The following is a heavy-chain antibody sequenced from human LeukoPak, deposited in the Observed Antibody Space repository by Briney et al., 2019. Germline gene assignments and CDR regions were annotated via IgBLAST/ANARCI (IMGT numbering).Heavy chain of an antibody. D-gene: IGHD1-1*01. J-gene: IGHJ4*02. CDR2: VSYDGSIK. Sequence: GGSLRLSCAASGFTFSTYSMHWVRQAPGKGLEWVAIVSYDGSIKYYADSVKGRFTISRDNSKNTLYLQMNSLRAEDTAVYYCATDWHKRDDPFFDYCGQGTVVTVSS. CDR1: GFTFSTYS. V-gene: IGHV3-30-3*01. CDR3: ATDWHKRDDPFFDY.